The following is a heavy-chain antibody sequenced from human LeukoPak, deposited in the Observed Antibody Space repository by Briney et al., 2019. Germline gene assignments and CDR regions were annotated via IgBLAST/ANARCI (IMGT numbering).Heavy chain of an antibody. CDR3: ARDQEGFDY. V-gene: IGHV1-46*01. CDR1: GYTFSSYA. CDR2: IYPRDGST. Sequence: GASVKVSCKASGYTFSSYAMQWVRQAPGQGLEWMGMIYPRDGSTSYAQKFQGRVTVTRDTSTSTVHMELSGLRSEDTAVYYSARDQEGFDYWGQGTLVTVSS. J-gene: IGHJ4*02.